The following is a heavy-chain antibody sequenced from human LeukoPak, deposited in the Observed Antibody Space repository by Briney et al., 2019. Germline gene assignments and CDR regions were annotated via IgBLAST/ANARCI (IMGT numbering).Heavy chain of an antibody. J-gene: IGHJ3*02. CDR2: IKTDGSEK. Sequence: GGSLRLSCEGSGFTFSNYWMGWVRQAPGKGLQWVANIKTDGSEKYYVDSVKGRFTISRDNAKTSLYLQMNSLRAEDTAVYYCARQVAWPLSAFDIWGQGTMVTVSS. CDR3: ARQVAWPLSAFDI. V-gene: IGHV3-7*03. D-gene: IGHD5-12*01. CDR1: GFTFSNYW.